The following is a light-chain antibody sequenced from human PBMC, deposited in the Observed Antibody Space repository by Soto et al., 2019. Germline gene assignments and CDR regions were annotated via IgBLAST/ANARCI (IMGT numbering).Light chain of an antibody. CDR2: AAS. CDR1: QSVGSD. CDR3: QQYNDWPPT. Sequence: EIVMTQSPDTLSVSPGERATLSCRASQSVGSDLAWYQQKPGQAPRLLIYAASTRATGVPARFSGSGSGTEFTLTISSLQTEDFVVYYCQQYNDWPPTFGPGTKVDIK. J-gene: IGKJ3*01. V-gene: IGKV3-15*01.